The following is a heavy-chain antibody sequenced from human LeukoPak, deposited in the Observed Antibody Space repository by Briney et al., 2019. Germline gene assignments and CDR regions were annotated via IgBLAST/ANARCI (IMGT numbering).Heavy chain of an antibody. CDR2: INPSGCST. V-gene: IGHV1-46*01. CDR1: GYTFTSYY. Sequence: ASVKVSCKASGYTFTSYYIHWVRQAPGQGLEWMGIINPSGCSTSYAQKFQGRVTMTRDTSTSTVYMELTSLRSEDTAVYYCARVVGCSGGSWFRFEYWGQGTLVTVSS. D-gene: IGHD2-15*01. J-gene: IGHJ4*02. CDR3: ARVVGCSGGSWFRFEY.